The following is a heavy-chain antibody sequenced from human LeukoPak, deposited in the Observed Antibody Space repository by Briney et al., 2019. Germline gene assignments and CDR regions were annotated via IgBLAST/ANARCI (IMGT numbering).Heavy chain of an antibody. CDR1: GFTLSSYS. Sequence: GGSLRLSCAASGFTLSSYSMNWVRQAPGKGLEWVSYISSSSSTIYYADSVKGRFTISRDNAKNSLYLQMNSLRAEDTAVYYCAARLITMVRGVIATFDYWGQGTLVTVSS. D-gene: IGHD3-10*01. J-gene: IGHJ4*02. CDR3: AARLITMVRGVIATFDY. V-gene: IGHV3-48*01. CDR2: ISSSSSTI.